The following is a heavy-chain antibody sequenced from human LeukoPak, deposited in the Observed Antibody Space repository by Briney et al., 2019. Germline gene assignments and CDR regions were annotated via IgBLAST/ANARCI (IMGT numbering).Heavy chain of an antibody. CDR1: GFTFSSYS. D-gene: IGHD2-2*01. CDR2: ISSSSSYI. CDR3: ARHCSSTSCYGADPELYYYYYYMDV. V-gene: IGHV3-21*01. Sequence: GGSLRLSCAASGFTFSSYSMKWVRQAPGKGLEWVSSISSSSSYIYYADSVKGRFTISRDNAKNSLYLQMNSLRAEDTAVYYCARHCSSTSCYGADPELYYYYYYMDVWGKGTTVTVSS. J-gene: IGHJ6*03.